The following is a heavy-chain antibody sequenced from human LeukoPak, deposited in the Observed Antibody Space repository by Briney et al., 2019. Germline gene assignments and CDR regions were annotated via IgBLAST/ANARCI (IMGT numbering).Heavy chain of an antibody. Sequence: GGSLRLSCAASGFTFSTYSMNWVRQAPGKGLEWISYISSASGTIYYADSVKGRFTISRDNAKNSLYLQVNSLRAEDTAVYYCARVHYYGSGSPSWAFDIWGQGTMVTVSS. CDR2: ISSASGTI. J-gene: IGHJ3*02. V-gene: IGHV3-48*01. CDR1: GFTFSTYS. CDR3: ARVHYYGSGSPSWAFDI. D-gene: IGHD3-10*01.